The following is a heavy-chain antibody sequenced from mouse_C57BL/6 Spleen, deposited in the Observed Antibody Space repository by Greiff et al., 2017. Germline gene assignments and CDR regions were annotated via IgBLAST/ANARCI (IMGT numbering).Heavy chain of an antibody. V-gene: IGHV1-18*01. CDR3: ARARSTMVTTYFDY. Sequence: VQLQQSGPELVKPGASVKIPCKASGYTFTDYNMDWVKQSHGKSLEWIGDINPNNGGTIYNQKFKGKATLTVDKSSSTAYMELRSLTSEDTAVYYCARARSTMVTTYFDYRGQGTTLTVSS. D-gene: IGHD2-2*01. CDR2: INPNNGGT. CDR1: GYTFTDYN. J-gene: IGHJ2*01.